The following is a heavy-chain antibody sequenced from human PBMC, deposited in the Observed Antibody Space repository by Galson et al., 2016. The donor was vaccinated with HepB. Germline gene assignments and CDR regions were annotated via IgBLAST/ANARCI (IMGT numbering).Heavy chain of an antibody. D-gene: IGHD6-19*01. CDR2: TYYRSKWYN. CDR1: GDSVSSNSAT. J-gene: IGHJ5*02. CDR3: ARVDDSAGFRFDP. Sequence: CAISGDSVSSNSATWNWIRQSPSRGLEWLGRTYYRSKWYNDYAVSVKSPITINPDPSKNQFSLQLNSVTPEDTAVFYCARVDDSAGFRFDPWGQGTLVTVSS. V-gene: IGHV6-1*01.